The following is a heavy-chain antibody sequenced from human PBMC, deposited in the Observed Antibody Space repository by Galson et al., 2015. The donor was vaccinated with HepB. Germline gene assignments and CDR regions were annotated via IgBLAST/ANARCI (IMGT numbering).Heavy chain of an antibody. J-gene: IGHJ4*02. D-gene: IGHD1-26*01. Sequence: SLRLSCAASGFTFSSYWMSWARQAPGKGLEWVATMNQDGSKIYYVDSVKGRFTISRDNAKSLLNLQMNSLRAEDTAVYHCARDHVGDGLYFDHWGQGTLVTVSS. CDR3: ARDHVGDGLYFDH. V-gene: IGHV3-7*03. CDR1: GFTFSSYW. CDR2: MNQDGSKI.